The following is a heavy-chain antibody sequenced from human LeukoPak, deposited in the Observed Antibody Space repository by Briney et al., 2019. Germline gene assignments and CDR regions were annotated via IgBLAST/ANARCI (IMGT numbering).Heavy chain of an antibody. J-gene: IGHJ4*02. Sequence: ASVKVSCKVSGYTLTELSMHWVRQAPGKGLEWMGGFDPEDGETIYAQKFQGRVTMTEDTSTDTAYMELSSLRSEDTAVYYCATVGSDWGSYYFGLFDYWGRGTLVTVSS. V-gene: IGHV1-24*01. CDR3: ATVGSDWGSYYFGLFDY. CDR2: FDPEDGET. CDR1: GYTLTELS. D-gene: IGHD1-26*01.